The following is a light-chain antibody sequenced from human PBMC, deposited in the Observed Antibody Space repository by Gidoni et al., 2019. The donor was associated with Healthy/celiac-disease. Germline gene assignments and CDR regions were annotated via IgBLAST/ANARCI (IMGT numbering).Light chain of an antibody. J-gene: IGLJ3*02. CDR1: RSNIGAGYD. Sequence: QSVLTQPPPVPGDPGQRATISCTGSRSNIGAGYDVHWYQQLPGTAPNLLIYGNSNRPSGVPDRFSCSKSGPSASLAITGLQAEDEADYYCQSYDSSLSGSGVFGGGTKLTVL. V-gene: IGLV1-40*01. CDR2: GNS. CDR3: QSYDSSLSGSGV.